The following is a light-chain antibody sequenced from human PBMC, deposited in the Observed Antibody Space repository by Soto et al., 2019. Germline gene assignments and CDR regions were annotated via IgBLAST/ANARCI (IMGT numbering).Light chain of an antibody. CDR2: QDA. Sequence: SYELTQPPSVSVSPGQTASITCSGDKLGNKYASWYQQKPGQSPVLVIHQDAKRPSGIPERFSGSNSGNTATLTISGTQAMDEADYYCQAWDSSTVVFGGGTKVTVL. V-gene: IGLV3-1*01. CDR1: KLGNKY. J-gene: IGLJ2*01. CDR3: QAWDSSTVV.